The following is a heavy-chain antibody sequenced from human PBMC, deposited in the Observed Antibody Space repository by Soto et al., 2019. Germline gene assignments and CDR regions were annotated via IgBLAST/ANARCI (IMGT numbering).Heavy chain of an antibody. CDR3: ARVFAGYFDY. Sequence: KTSETLSLTCTVSGGSLSSGGYYWSWLRQLPGKGLEWIGYIYYTGKTYYNPALKSRLAMSVDTSKNQFSLKLSSVTAADSALYYCARVFAGYFDYWGQGTLVTVSS. D-gene: IGHD3-22*01. CDR2: IYYTGKT. V-gene: IGHV4-31*03. J-gene: IGHJ4*02. CDR1: GGSLSSGGYY.